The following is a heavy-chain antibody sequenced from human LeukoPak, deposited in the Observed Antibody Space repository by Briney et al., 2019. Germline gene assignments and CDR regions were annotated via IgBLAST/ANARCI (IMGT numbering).Heavy chain of an antibody. J-gene: IGHJ4*02. D-gene: IGHD3-22*01. CDR2: IYYSGST. V-gene: IGHV4-39*07. CDR1: GGSISSSSYY. CDR3: ARDYDSSGYYSFDY. Sequence: SETLSLTCTVSGGSISSSSYYWGWIRQPPGKGLEWIGSIYYSGSTYYNPSLKSRVTMSVDTSKSQFSLKLSSVTAADTAVYYCARDYDSSGYYSFDYWGQGTLVTVSS.